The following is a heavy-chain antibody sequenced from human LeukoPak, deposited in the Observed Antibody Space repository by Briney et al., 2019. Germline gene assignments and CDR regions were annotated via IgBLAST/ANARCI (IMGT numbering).Heavy chain of an antibody. J-gene: IGHJ4*02. CDR1: GYTFTGNY. CDR3: ARGSSGGSYLPYYLDS. Sequence: ASVKVSCKASGYTFTGNYIHWVRQAPGQGLEWMGWINPNSGGTSYAQKFQGRVTMTRDTSISTAYMELSRLRSDDTAVYYCARGSSGGSYLPYYLDSWGQGTLVTVSS. D-gene: IGHD1-26*01. CDR2: INPNSGGT. V-gene: IGHV1-2*02.